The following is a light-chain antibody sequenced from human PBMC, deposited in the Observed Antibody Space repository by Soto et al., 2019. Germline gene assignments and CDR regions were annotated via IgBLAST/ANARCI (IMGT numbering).Light chain of an antibody. J-gene: IGLJ1*01. Sequence: QSVLTQPRSVSGSPGQSVTISCTATSSDVGAYNYVSRYQQHPGKAPKFMIYDVSKPPSGVPDRFSGPKSGNTASLTISGLQAEDEADYYCCSYAGTYSYVFGTGTKVTVL. V-gene: IGLV2-11*01. CDR3: CSYAGTYSYV. CDR2: DVS. CDR1: SSDVGAYNY.